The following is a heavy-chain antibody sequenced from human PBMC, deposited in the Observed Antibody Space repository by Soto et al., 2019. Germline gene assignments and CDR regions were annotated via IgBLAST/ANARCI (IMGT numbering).Heavy chain of an antibody. CDR2: IKQDGTSK. CDR3: AGLRFRSMGREFDT. V-gene: IGHV3-7*05. Sequence: EVQLVESGGGLVQPGGSLRLSCAASGFTFTSYWMSWVRQAPGKGLEWVANIKQDGTSKYYADYVKGRFTVSRDNGKSSIYLQMDSLRDDDTTVYRCAGLRFRSMGREFDTWGQGTLVTVSS. D-gene: IGHD3-16*01. J-gene: IGHJ5*02. CDR1: GFTFTSYW.